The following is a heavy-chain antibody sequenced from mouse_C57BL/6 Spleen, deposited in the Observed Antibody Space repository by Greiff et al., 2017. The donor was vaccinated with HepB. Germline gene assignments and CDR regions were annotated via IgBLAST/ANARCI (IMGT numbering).Heavy chain of an antibody. V-gene: IGHV1-72*01. CDR3: ASGNYVGYAMDY. J-gene: IGHJ4*01. CDR1: GYTFTSYW. D-gene: IGHD2-1*01. Sequence: QVQLQPGAELVKPGASVKLSCKASGYTFTSYWMHWVKQRPGRGLEWIGRIDPNSGGTKYNEKFKSKATLTVDKPSSTAYMQLSSLTSEDSAVYYCASGNYVGYAMDYWGQGTSVTVSS. CDR2: IDPNSGGT.